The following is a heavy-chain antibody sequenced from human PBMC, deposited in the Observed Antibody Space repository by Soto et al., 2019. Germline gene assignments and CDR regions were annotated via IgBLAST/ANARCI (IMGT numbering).Heavy chain of an antibody. J-gene: IGHJ4*02. CDR3: VKNYNGDY. CDR2: LTSDGSA. CDR1: GFTFRNYA. V-gene: IGHV3-23*01. D-gene: IGHD1-7*01. Sequence: PGGSLRLSCAASGFTFRNYAMTWVRQAPGKGLEWVSLLTSDGSAYYADSVKGRFLISRDNSKNTLYLQMNSLRAEDTAIYYCVKNYNGDYWGQGTLVTAPQ.